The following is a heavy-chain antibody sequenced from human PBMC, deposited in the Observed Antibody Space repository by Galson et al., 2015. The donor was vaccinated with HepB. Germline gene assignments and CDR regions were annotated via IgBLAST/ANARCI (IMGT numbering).Heavy chain of an antibody. D-gene: IGHD5-18*01. CDR3: ARGYSYGFWEDYYYYRDV. CDR1: GYTFTSYG. J-gene: IGHJ6*03. CDR2: ISAYNGNT. V-gene: IGHV1-18*01. Sequence: SVKVSCKASGYTFTSYGISWVRRAPGQGLEWMGWISAYNGNTNYAQKLQGRVTMTTDTSTSTAYMELRSLRSDDTAVYYCARGYSYGFWEDYYYYRDVWGKGTTVTLS.